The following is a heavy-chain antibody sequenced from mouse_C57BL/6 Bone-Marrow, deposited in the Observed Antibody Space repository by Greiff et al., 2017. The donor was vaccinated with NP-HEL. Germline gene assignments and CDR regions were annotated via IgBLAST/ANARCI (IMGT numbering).Heavy chain of an antibody. J-gene: IGHJ3*01. V-gene: IGHV1-59*01. Sequence: VQLQQPGAELVRPGTSVKLSCKASGYTFTSYWMHWVKQRPGQGLEWIGVIDPSDSYTNYNQKFKGKATLTVDTSSSTAYMQLSSLTSEDAAVYYCATPYSKPSYWGQGTLVTVSA. D-gene: IGHD2-5*01. CDR1: GYTFTSYW. CDR2: IDPSDSYT. CDR3: ATPYSKPSY.